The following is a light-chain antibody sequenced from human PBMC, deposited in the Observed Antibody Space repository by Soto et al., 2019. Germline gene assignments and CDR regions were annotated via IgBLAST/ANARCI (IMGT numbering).Light chain of an antibody. Sequence: QTVVTQEPSFSVSPGRTVTLTCGLSSGSVSTSYYPSWYQQNPGQAPRTLIYSTNTRSSGGPDRFSGSILGNKAALTIAGAQADDESDYYCVLYMGSGIWVFGGGTKLTVL. CDR2: STN. J-gene: IGLJ3*02. V-gene: IGLV8-61*01. CDR3: VLYMGSGIWV. CDR1: SGSVSTSYY.